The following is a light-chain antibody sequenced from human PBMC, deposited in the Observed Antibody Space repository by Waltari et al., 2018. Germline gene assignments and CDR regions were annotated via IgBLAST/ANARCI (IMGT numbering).Light chain of an antibody. J-gene: IGKJ2*01. CDR2: GAS. CDR1: QSLDSTY. CDR3: QQYNKSPYT. Sequence: EIVLTQSPGTLSLSPGERATLSCRASQSLDSTYLAWYQRKPGQAPRLLIYGASSRAAGIPERFSGSGSGTDFTLTISRLEPEDFAVYYCQQYNKSPYTFGQGTKLRIK. V-gene: IGKV3-20*01.